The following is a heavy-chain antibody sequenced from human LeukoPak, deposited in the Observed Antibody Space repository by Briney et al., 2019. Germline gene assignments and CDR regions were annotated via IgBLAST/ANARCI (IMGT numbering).Heavy chain of an antibody. CDR1: GDSISSGNYY. CDR2: FWPGGGP. V-gene: IGHV4-61*02. D-gene: IGHD6-13*01. Sequence: SQTLSLTCTVSGDSISSGNYYWNWIRQAAGKGLEWIGRFWPGGGPSYKPSLKSRVTISIDTSKNQFSLKPSSVTAADTAVYYCASQIIAAPWGQGTLVTVSS. J-gene: IGHJ5*02. CDR3: ASQIIAAP.